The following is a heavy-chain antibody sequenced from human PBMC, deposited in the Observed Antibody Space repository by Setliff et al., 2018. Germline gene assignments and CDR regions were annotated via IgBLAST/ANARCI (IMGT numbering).Heavy chain of an antibody. Sequence: GGSLRLSCTASGFNFKDYGMFWVRQAPGKGPEWVAIIWYDGSNENYADSVKGRFTISRDNPKNTLYLRLDSLRAEDTAVYFCARVISGIWDFDYWGQGTLVTVSS. V-gene: IGHV3-33*01. CDR1: GFNFKDYG. CDR2: IWYDGSNE. J-gene: IGHJ4*02. CDR3: ARVISGIWDFDY. D-gene: IGHD1-20*01.